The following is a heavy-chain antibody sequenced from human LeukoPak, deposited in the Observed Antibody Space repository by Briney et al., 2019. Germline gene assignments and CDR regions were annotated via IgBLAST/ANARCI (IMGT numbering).Heavy chain of an antibody. D-gene: IGHD5-12*01. V-gene: IGHV3-9*01. J-gene: IGHJ5*02. CDR2: ISWNSGSI. CDR1: GFTFDDYA. CDR3: AKGAGYDLYFPHFEP. Sequence: GGSLRLSCAASGFTFDDYAMHWVRQAPGKGLEWVSGISWNSGSIGYADSVKGRFTISRDSAKNSLYLQMNSLRAEDTAFYYCAKGAGYDLYFPHFEPWGQGTLVTVSS.